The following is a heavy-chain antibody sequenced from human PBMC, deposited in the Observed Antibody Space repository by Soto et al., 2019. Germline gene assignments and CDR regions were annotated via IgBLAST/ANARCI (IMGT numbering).Heavy chain of an antibody. CDR2: IHPGAVS. Sequence: QVQLQESGPGLVTPSGSLSLTCAVSGGSISSNNWWSWVRQSPLKGMEWIAEIHPGAVSNYNPSLQSRVTISLDGSKNQMSLKLDALTAADTAMYYCARNISVTGTRGFDYWGQGTLITVSS. CDR3: ARNISVTGTRGFDY. CDR1: GGSISSNNW. D-gene: IGHD6-19*01. V-gene: IGHV4-4*02. J-gene: IGHJ4*02.